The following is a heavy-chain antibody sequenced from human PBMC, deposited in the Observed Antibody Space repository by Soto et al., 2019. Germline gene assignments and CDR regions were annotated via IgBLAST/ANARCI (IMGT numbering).Heavy chain of an antibody. CDR3: ARAAPRYCSGGSCYSGRDS. D-gene: IGHD2-15*01. V-gene: IGHV4-34*01. CDR1: GGSFSGYY. Sequence: QVQLQQWGAGLLKPSETLSLTCAVYGGSFSGYYWSWIRQPPGKGLEWIGEINHSGSTNYNPSLKSRVAISVHTSKNQFSLKLSSVTAADTAVYYCARAAPRYCSGGSCYSGRDSWGQGTLVTVSS. J-gene: IGHJ4*02. CDR2: INHSGST.